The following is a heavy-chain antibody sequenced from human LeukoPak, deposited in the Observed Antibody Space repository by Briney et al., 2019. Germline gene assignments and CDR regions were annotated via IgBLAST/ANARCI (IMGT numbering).Heavy chain of an antibody. V-gene: IGHV3-23*01. CDR1: GFTFSSYA. CDR2: ISGSGGST. D-gene: IGHD3-10*01. J-gene: IGHJ4*02. CDR3: AKSRERLLWFGELLSDFDY. Sequence: GGSLRLSCAASGFTFSSYAMSWVRQAPGKGLEWVSAISGSGGSTYYADSVKGRFTISRDNSKNTLYLQMNSLRAGDTAVYYCAKSRERLLWFGELLSDFDYWGQGTLVTVSS.